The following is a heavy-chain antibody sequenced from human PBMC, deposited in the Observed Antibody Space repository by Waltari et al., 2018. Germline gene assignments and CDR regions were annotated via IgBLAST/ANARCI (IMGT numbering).Heavy chain of an antibody. V-gene: IGHV4-59*11. J-gene: IGHJ3*02. Sequence: QVQLQESGPGLVKPSETLSLTCTVSGGSISSHYWSWLRQPPGKGLEWIGYIYYSGSTNYNPSLKSRVTISVDTSKNQFSLKLSSVTAADTAVYYCARDGGSGSHAAFDIWGQGTMVTVSS. CDR3: ARDGGSGSHAAFDI. CDR1: GGSISSHY. CDR2: IYYSGST. D-gene: IGHD1-26*01.